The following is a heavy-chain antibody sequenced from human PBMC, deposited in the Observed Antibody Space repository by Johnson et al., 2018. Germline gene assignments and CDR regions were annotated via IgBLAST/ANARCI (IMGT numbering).Heavy chain of an antibody. V-gene: IGHV3-21*01. CDR3: ASHRRYYDSSGRLLRH. J-gene: IGHJ1*01. Sequence: VQLVESGGGLVKPGGSLRLSCAASGFTFSSYSMNWVRQAPGKGLEWVSSISSSSSYIYYADSVKGRFTISRDNAKNALYRQMNSLRAEDTAVYYCASHRRYYDSSGRLLRHWGQGTLVTVSS. CDR2: ISSSSSYI. CDR1: GFTFSSYS. D-gene: IGHD3-22*01.